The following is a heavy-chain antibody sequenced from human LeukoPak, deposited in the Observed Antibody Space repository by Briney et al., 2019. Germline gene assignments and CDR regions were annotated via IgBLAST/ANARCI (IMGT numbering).Heavy chain of an antibody. V-gene: IGHV4-4*07. Sequence: SETLSLTCTVSGASISSYYYNWIRQTAGGGLEWIGRLYISGSTDYNPSLKSRVTISVDTPNNQFSLKLNSVTAADTAVYFCARDLSGSLYFDYWGQGVLVTVSS. D-gene: IGHD3-10*01. CDR2: LYISGST. J-gene: IGHJ4*02. CDR3: ARDLSGSLYFDY. CDR1: GASISSYY.